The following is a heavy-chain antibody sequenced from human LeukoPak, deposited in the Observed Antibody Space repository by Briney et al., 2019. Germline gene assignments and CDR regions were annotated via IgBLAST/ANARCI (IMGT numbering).Heavy chain of an antibody. CDR2: IYWDDDK. J-gene: IGHJ1*01. CDR1: GFSLSTSGVG. D-gene: IGHD6-13*01. Sequence: SGPTLVNPTQTLTLTCTFSGFSLSTSGVGVGWIRQPPGKALEGLALIYWDDDKQYRPSLKSRLTITKDTSKNQVVLTMTNMDPVDTATYYCAHRSIAATGQYFQHWGQGTLVTVSS. V-gene: IGHV2-5*02. CDR3: AHRSIAATGQYFQH.